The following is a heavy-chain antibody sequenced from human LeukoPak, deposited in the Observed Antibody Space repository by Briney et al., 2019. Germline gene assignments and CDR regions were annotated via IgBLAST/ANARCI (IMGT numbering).Heavy chain of an antibody. CDR3: AGRPSGEGLAPLDY. J-gene: IGHJ4*02. CDR2: ISGSGAAT. Sequence: HAGGSLRLSCAASGLAFSSSTMSWVRQAPGKGLECGSIISGSGAATYYTDSVTGRFTISRANSNNTLFLQMNSLRAEDTAVYYCAGRPSGEGLAPLDYWGQGALVAVSS. V-gene: IGHV3-23*01. D-gene: IGHD1-14*01. CDR1: GLAFSSST.